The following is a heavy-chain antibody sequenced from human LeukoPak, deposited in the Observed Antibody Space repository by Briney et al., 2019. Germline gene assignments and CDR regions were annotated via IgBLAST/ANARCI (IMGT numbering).Heavy chain of an antibody. CDR2: INPNSGGT. D-gene: IGHD3-22*01. J-gene: IGHJ4*02. Sequence: ASVKVSCKASGYTFTGYYMHWVRQAPGQGLEWMGWINPNSGGTNYAQKFQGRVTMTRDTSISTAYMELSRLRSDDTAVYYCARDTRYYYDSGGYYAQERKYYFDYWGQGTLVTVSS. CDR1: GYTFTGYY. CDR3: ARDTRYYYDSGGYYAQERKYYFDY. V-gene: IGHV1-2*02.